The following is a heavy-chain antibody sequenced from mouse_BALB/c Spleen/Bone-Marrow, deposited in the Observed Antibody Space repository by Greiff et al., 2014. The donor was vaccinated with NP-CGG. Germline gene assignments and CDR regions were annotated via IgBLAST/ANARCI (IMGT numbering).Heavy chain of an antibody. V-gene: IGHV14-4*02. D-gene: IGHD2-4*01. J-gene: IGHJ2*01. CDR1: GFNIEDYY. Sequence: VQLQQPGAELVRSGASVKLSCTASGFNIEDYYMHWVKQRPEQGLEWIGWIDPENGDTEYAPKFQGKATMTADTSSNTAYLQLSSLTSEDTAVYYCNARGDYDFDYFDYWGQGTTLTVSS. CDR2: IDPENGDT. CDR3: NARGDYDFDYFDY.